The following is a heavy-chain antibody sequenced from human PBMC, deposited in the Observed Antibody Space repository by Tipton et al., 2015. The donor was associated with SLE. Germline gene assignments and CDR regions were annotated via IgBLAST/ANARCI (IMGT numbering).Heavy chain of an antibody. V-gene: IGHV4-34*01. CDR2: INHSGSS. Sequence: TLSLTCAVYGGSFSGYYWNWIRQPPGMGLEWIGEINHSGSSNYNPSLKSRVTISVDTSKNQFSLRLNSVTAADTAVYYCARDGPLIAASGTFNGEDPFDIWGQGRMVIVS. CDR1: GGSFSGYY. D-gene: IGHD6-13*01. J-gene: IGHJ3*02. CDR3: ARDGPLIAASGTFNGEDPFDI.